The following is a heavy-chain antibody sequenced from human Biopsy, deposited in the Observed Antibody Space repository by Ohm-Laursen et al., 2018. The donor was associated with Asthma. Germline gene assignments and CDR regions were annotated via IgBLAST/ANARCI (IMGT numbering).Heavy chain of an antibody. V-gene: IGHV3-9*01. Sequence: SLRLSCAASGLSFEDYAMHWVRQPPGKGLEWVSGIAWNGATRVYADSVKGRFTISRDNAKKSLYLQMNRLQADDTALYFCVKDAAHDCWTAYGLYGMDDWGQGTTVTVSS. D-gene: IGHD3/OR15-3a*01. J-gene: IGHJ6*02. CDR1: GLSFEDYA. CDR3: VKDAAHDCWTAYGLYGMDD. CDR2: IAWNGATR.